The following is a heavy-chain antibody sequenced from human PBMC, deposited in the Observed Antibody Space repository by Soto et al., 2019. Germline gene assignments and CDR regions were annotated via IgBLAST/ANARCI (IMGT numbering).Heavy chain of an antibody. CDR1: GFSFKLYW. Sequence: EVQLVESGGGLVPPGGSVRLSCAASGFSFKLYWMHWVRQSPGKGLVWISRIYNDGTYSDYADSVRGRFTISRDNVNDTLDLQMNNLRAEDSGLYYCTRGPRPISTGTGAYWGQGTQVTVSS. CDR2: IYNDGTYS. D-gene: IGHD3-10*01. J-gene: IGHJ4*02. V-gene: IGHV3-74*01. CDR3: TRGPRPISTGTGAY.